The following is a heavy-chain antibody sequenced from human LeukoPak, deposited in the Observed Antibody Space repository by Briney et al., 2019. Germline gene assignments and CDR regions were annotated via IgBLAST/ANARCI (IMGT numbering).Heavy chain of an antibody. CDR1: GYTFTGDY. V-gene: IGHV1-2*02. CDR2: IHPNQGGT. CDR3: ARGIAGSFYY. D-gene: IGHD2-15*01. J-gene: IGHJ4*02. Sequence: ASVKGSCKASGYTFTGDYIHWLRQAPGQGLGWMGWIHPNQGGTNYEQKFQGRVTMNRDKSISTAYMELTTLTSGDTAVYYCARGIAGSFYYWGQGPEVTVS.